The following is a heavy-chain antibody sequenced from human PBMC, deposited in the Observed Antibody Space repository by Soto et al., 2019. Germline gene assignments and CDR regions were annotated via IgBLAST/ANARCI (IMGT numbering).Heavy chain of an antibody. CDR3: ARGDRGAFDL. CDR2: IHSDGSST. J-gene: IGHJ3*01. V-gene: IGHV3-74*01. CDR1: GFTFSYYW. Sequence: EEQLVESGGCLVRPGGSLRLSCAASGFTFSYYWMHWVRQAPGKGLVWVSRIHSDGSSTTYADFVKGRFIISRDNARNTVDLQMNSVRVEDTAVYYCARGDRGAFDLWGQGTVVTVSS. D-gene: IGHD1-26*01.